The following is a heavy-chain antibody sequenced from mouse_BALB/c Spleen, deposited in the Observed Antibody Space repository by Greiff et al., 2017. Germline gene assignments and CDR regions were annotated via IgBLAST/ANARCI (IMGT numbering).Heavy chain of an antibody. CDR2: ISNGGGST. Sequence: VKLMESGGGLVQPGGSLKLSCAASGFTFSSYTMSWVRQTPEKRLEWVAYISNGGGSTYYPDTVKGRFTISRDNAKNTLYLQMSSLKSEDTAMYYCARHDGYYGGAMDYWGQGTSVTVSS. CDR3: ARHDGYYGGAMDY. V-gene: IGHV5-12-2*01. D-gene: IGHD2-3*01. CDR1: GFTFSSYT. J-gene: IGHJ4*01.